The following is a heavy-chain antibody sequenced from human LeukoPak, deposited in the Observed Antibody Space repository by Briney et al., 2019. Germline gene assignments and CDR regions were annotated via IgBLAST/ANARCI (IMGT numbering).Heavy chain of an antibody. D-gene: IGHD1-26*01. CDR2: ISYDGSNK. CDR3: ARDIGSGSYYGYFQH. J-gene: IGHJ1*01. Sequence: GGSLRLSCAASGFTFSSYAMHWVRQAPGKGLAWVAVISYDGSNKYYADSVKGRFTISRDNSKNTLYLQMNSLRAEDTAVYYCARDIGSGSYYGYFQHWGQGTLVTVSS. V-gene: IGHV3-30*04. CDR1: GFTFSSYA.